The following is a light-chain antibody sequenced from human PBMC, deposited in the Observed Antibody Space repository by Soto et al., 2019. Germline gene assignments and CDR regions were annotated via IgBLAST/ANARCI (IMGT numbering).Light chain of an antibody. Sequence: DIVMTQSPDSLAVSLGERATINCKSSQSVLYSSNNKNYLAWYQQRPGQPNKLLIYWASTRESGVPDRFSGCWSGTDLTLTVTSLQAEDVAVDYCQQYESTPPTFGQGTKLEIK. J-gene: IGKJ2*01. CDR3: QQYESTPPT. CDR2: WAS. CDR1: QSVLYSSNNKNY. V-gene: IGKV4-1*01.